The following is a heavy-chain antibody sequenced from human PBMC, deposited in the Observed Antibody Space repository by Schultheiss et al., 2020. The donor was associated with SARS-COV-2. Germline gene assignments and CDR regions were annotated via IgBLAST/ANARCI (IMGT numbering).Heavy chain of an antibody. CDR2: IIPIFGTA. J-gene: IGHJ3*02. D-gene: IGHD3-22*01. Sequence: SVKVSCKASGGTFSSYAISWVRQAPGQGLEWMGGIIPIFGTANYAQKFQGRVTITADESTSTAYMELSRLRSDDTAVYYCARVPYYYDSSGSKGAFDIWGQGTVVTVSS. CDR3: ARVPYYYDSSGSKGAFDI. V-gene: IGHV1-69*13. CDR1: GGTFSSYA.